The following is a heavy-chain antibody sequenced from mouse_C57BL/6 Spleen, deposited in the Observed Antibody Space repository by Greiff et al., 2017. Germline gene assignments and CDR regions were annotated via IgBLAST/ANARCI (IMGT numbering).Heavy chain of an antibody. V-gene: IGHV5-4*01. D-gene: IGHD3-3*01. J-gene: IGHJ2*01. CDR2: ISDGGSYT. CDR1: GFTFSSYA. CDR3: ARDRDPHFDY. Sequence: EVMLVESGGGLVKPGGSLKLSCAASGFTFSSYAMSWVRQTPEKRLEWVATISDGGSYTYYPDNVKGRFTISRDNAKNNLYLQMSHLKSEDTAMYYCARDRDPHFDYWGQGTTLTVSS.